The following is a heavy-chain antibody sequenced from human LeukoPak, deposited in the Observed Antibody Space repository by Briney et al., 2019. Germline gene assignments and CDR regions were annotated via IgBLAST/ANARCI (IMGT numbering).Heavy chain of an antibody. CDR2: IIPIFGTA. V-gene: IGHV1-69*13. CDR3: ARSLYYYGSGSTEDAFDI. Sequence: SVKVSCKASGGTFSSYAISWVRQAPGQGLEWMGGIIPIFGTANYAQKFQGRVTITADESTSTAYMELSSLRSEDTAVYYCARSLYYYGSGSTEDAFDIWGQGTMVTVSS. CDR1: GGTFSSYA. D-gene: IGHD3-10*01. J-gene: IGHJ3*02.